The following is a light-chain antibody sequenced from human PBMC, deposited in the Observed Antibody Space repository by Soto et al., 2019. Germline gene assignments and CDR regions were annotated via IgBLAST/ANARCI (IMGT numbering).Light chain of an antibody. CDR1: QSVSNN. CDR2: GAS. CDR3: QHFTHWPPT. V-gene: IGKV3-15*01. J-gene: IGKJ2*01. Sequence: EIVMTQSPATLSVSTGERVTLSCRASQSVSNNLAWYQQKPGQASRLLISGASTRATGIPARFSGSGSGTEFALTISSLQSEDFAVYYCQHFTHWPPTFGQGTKLEIK.